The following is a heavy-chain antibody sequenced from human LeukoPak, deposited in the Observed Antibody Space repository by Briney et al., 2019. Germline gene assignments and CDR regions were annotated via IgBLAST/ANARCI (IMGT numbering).Heavy chain of an antibody. CDR3: ARELPGGRYYFDY. V-gene: IGHV3-64*04. J-gene: IGHJ4*02. D-gene: IGHD4-23*01. CDR1: GFPFSSYA. CDR2: ISDSGGST. Sequence: GGSLRLSCSASGFPFSSYAMHWVRQAPGKGLEYVSAISDSGGSTYYADSVKGRFTISRDNPKNSLYLQMNSLRAEDTAVYYCARELPGGRYYFDYWGQGTLVTVSS.